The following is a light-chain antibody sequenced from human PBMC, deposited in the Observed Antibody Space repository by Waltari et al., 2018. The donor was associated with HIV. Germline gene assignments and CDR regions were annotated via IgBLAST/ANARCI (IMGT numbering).Light chain of an antibody. CDR2: EVS. V-gene: IGLV2-14*01. CDR1: SSDVGGYNY. CDR3: SSYTSSSTPVV. J-gene: IGLJ2*01. Sequence: QSALTQPASVSGSPGQSITISCTGNSSDVGGYNYVSWYQQHPGKAPKLMIYEVSNRPSGVSNRVSCSKSGNTASLTISGLQAEDEADYYCSSYTSSSTPVVFGGGTKLTVL.